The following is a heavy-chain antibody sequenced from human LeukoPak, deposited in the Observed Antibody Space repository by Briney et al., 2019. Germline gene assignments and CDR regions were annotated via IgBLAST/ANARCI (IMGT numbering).Heavy chain of an antibody. CDR3: ARAPKWELLPDYFDY. Sequence: GASVKVSCKASGYTFTGYYMHWVRQAPGQGLEWMGWINPNSGGTNYAQKFQGWVTMTRDTSISTAYMELSRLRSDDTAVYYCARAPKWELLPDYFDYWGQGTLVTVSS. CDR1: GYTFTGYY. CDR2: INPNSGGT. D-gene: IGHD1-26*01. V-gene: IGHV1-2*04. J-gene: IGHJ4*02.